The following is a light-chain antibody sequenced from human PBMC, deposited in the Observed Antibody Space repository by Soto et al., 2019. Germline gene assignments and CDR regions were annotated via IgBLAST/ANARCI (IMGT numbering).Light chain of an antibody. Sequence: QSALTQPPSASGSPGQSVTISCTGTSSDVGAYNYVSWYQQHSGKAPKLVIYEVTKRPSGVPDRFSGSKSANTASLTVSWIQAEDEDDYYCSSFASSNTWVFGGGTKLTVL. CDR2: EVT. J-gene: IGLJ3*02. CDR3: SSFASSNTWV. V-gene: IGLV2-8*01. CDR1: SSDVGAYNY.